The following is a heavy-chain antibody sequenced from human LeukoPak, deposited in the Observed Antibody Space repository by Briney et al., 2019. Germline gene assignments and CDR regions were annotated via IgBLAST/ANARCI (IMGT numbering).Heavy chain of an antibody. CDR3: ARGRYSSSWYRFDY. CDR1: GGTFSSYA. CDR2: IIPILGIA. J-gene: IGHJ4*02. Sequence: SVKVSCNASGGTFSSYAISWVRQAPGQGLEWMGRIIPILGIANYAQKFQGRVTITADKSTSTAYMELSSLRSEDTAVYYCARGRYSSSWYRFDYWGQGTLVTVSS. V-gene: IGHV1-69*04. D-gene: IGHD6-13*01.